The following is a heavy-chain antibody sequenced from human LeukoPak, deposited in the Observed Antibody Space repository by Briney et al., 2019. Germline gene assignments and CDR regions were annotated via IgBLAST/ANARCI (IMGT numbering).Heavy chain of an antibody. D-gene: IGHD4-17*01. CDR1: GYTFTNYG. CDR2: ISAYNGNT. V-gene: IGHV1-18*01. J-gene: IGHJ4*02. Sequence: GASVKVSCKASGYTFTNYGISWVRQAPGQGLEWMGWISAYNGNTNYAQKLQGRVTMTTDTSTSTAYMELRSLRSDDTAVYYCATALIHHSTVTRVPFDYWGQGTLVTVSS. CDR3: ATALIHHSTVTRVPFDY.